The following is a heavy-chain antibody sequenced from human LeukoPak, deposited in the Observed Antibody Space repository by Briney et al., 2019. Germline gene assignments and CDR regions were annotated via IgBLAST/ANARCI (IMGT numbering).Heavy chain of an antibody. Sequence: SETLSLTCTVSGGSISNSNYYWGWIRQPPGKRLEWIGTVSYSGDTYYNPSLKSRVTTSVDTSKNRFSLKLSSVTAADTAVYYCARHREGDSLGMEAFDIWGHGTMVTVSS. V-gene: IGHV4-39*01. D-gene: IGHD5-18*01. CDR2: VSYSGDT. CDR3: ARHREGDSLGMEAFDI. J-gene: IGHJ3*02. CDR1: GGSISNSNYY.